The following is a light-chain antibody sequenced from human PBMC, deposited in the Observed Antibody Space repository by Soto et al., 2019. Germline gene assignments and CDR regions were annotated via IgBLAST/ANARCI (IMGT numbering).Light chain of an antibody. CDR1: SSDVGGYNS. CDR3: SSYAGSNNVL. V-gene: IGLV2-8*01. CDR2: EVT. J-gene: IGLJ3*02. Sequence: QPVLTQPPSASGSPGQSVTISCTGTSSDVGGYNSVSWYQQHPGKAPKVIIYEVTKRPSGVPDRFSGSKSGNTASLTVSGLQAEDDADYYCSSYAGSNNVLFGGGTKVTVL.